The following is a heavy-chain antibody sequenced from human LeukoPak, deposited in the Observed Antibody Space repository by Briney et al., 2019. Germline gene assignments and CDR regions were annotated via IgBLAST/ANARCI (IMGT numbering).Heavy chain of an antibody. J-gene: IGHJ6*02. D-gene: IGHD3-10*01. Sequence: VASVKVSCKASGGTFSSYAISWVRQAPGQGLEWMGGIIPIFGTANYAQKFQGRVTITTDESTSTAYMELSSLRSEDTAVYYCARALIGGFGEYRSGIGDYYGMDVWGQGTTVTVSS. V-gene: IGHV1-69*05. CDR1: GGTFSSYA. CDR3: ARALIGGFGEYRSGIGDYYGMDV. CDR2: IIPIFGTA.